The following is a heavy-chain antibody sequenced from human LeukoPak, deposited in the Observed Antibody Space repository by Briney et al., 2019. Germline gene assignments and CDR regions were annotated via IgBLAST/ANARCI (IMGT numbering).Heavy chain of an antibody. Sequence: GRSLRLSCAASGFTFSSYAMHWVRQAPGTGLEWVAVISYDGSNKYYADSVKGRFTISRDNSKNSLYLQMNSLRAEDTAVCYCARVAIAARPNDYWGQGTLVTVSS. V-gene: IGHV3-30-3*01. D-gene: IGHD6-6*01. CDR1: GFTFSSYA. CDR2: ISYDGSNK. J-gene: IGHJ4*02. CDR3: ARVAIAARPNDY.